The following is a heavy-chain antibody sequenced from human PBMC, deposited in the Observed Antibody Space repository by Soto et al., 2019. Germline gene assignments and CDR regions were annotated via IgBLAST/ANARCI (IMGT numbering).Heavy chain of an antibody. V-gene: IGHV4-59*01. J-gene: IGHJ3*02. D-gene: IGHD4-17*01. CDR3: ASWTTVTTXRFDAFDI. Sequence: SETLSLTCTVSGGSISSYYWSWIRQPPGKGLEWIGYIYYSGSTNYNPSLKSRVTISVDTSKNQFSLKLSSVTAADTAVYYCASWTTVTTXRFDAFDIWGQGTMVTVSS. CDR1: GGSISSYY. CDR2: IYYSGST.